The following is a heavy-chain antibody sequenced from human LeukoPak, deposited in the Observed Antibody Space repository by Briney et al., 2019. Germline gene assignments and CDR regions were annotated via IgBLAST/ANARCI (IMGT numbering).Heavy chain of an antibody. CDR2: VSAYGDNT. V-gene: IGHV1-18*01. CDR3: ARDCIGCHGFDF. Sequence: VSVKVSCKASGYTFTSYGISWVRQAPGQGLEWMGWVSAYGDNTNYVQRIQGRVTMTTDTSTSTAYMELRSLRSDDTAVYYCARDCIGCHGFDFWGQGTLVTVSS. J-gene: IGHJ4*02. CDR1: GYTFTSYG. D-gene: IGHD2-15*01.